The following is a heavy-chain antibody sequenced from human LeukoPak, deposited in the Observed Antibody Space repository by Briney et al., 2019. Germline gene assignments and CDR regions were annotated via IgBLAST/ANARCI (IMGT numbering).Heavy chain of an antibody. V-gene: IGHV3-53*01. CDR2: IYSGTI. D-gene: IGHD4/OR15-4a*01. CDR3: ARRAGAYSHPYDY. CDR1: GFTFSMSW. Sequence: GGSLRLSCAASGFTFSMSWMTWVRQAPGKGLEWVSFIYSGTIHYSDSVKGRFTISRDNSKNTLYLQMNSLRAEDTAVYYCARRAGAYSHPYDYWGQGTLVTVSS. J-gene: IGHJ4*02.